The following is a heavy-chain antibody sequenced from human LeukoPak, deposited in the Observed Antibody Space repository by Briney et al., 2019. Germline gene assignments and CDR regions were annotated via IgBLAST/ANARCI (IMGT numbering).Heavy chain of an antibody. CDR2: IKQDGSEK. V-gene: IGHV3-7*01. D-gene: IGHD5-12*01. J-gene: IGHJ4*02. CDR3: ALVDGYSNKN. Sequence: GGPLRPSCEAPGLPFRSYWLSWVGQPPGKGLEWVANIKQDGSEKYYVDSVKGRFTISRDNAKNSLYLQMNSLRAEDTAVYYCALVDGYSNKNWGQGTLVTVSS. CDR1: GLPFRSYW.